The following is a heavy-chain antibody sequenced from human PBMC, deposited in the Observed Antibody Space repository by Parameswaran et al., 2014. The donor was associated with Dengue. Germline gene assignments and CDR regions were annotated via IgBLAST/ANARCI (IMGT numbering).Heavy chain of an antibody. CDR3: ARGGWYGDY. D-gene: IGHD6-19*01. J-gene: IGHJ4*02. Sequence: WVRQAPGQGLEWMGWISGYNGNTDYAQKFQGRVTMTTDTSTSTAYIELRSLKFDDTAVYYCARGGWYGDYWGQGNPGHRLL. CDR2: ISGYNGNT. V-gene: IGHV1-18*01.